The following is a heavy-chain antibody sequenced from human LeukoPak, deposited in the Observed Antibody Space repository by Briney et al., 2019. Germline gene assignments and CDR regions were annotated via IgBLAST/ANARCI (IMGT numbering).Heavy chain of an antibody. CDR1: GGSISSSSYY. D-gene: IGHD7-27*01. CDR3: ARLKNWGSNYYMDV. CDR2: IYYSGSA. J-gene: IGHJ6*03. Sequence: SETLALTCTVSGGSISSSSYYWGWIRQAPGTGLEWIGCIYYSGSAHYNPSLKSRVSISLDTSKNQFSLKLSSVIAADTAVYYCARLKNWGSNYYMDVWGKGTTVTASS. V-gene: IGHV4-61*05.